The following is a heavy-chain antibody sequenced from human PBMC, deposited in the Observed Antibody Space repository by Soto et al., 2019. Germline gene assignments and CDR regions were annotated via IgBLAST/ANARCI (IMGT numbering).Heavy chain of an antibody. CDR3: ARDQKQYQLQVDAFDI. Sequence: QVQLVESGGGVVQPGRSLRLSCAASGFTFSSYGMHWVRQAPGKGLEWVAVIWYDGSNKYYADSMKGRFTISRDNSKNTLYLQMNSLRAEDTAVYYCARDQKQYQLQVDAFDIWGQGTMVTVSS. D-gene: IGHD2-2*01. V-gene: IGHV3-33*01. CDR1: GFTFSSYG. J-gene: IGHJ3*02. CDR2: IWYDGSNK.